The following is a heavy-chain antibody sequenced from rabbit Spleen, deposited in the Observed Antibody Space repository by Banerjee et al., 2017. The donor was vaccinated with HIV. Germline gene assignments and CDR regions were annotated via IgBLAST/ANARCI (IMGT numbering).Heavy chain of an antibody. D-gene: IGHD1-1*01. V-gene: IGHV1S45*01. CDR3: ARDLVGVIGWNFYL. CDR1: GFSFGDRDV. CDR2: INAATGKP. Sequence: EQLVESGGGLVQPTGSLTLTCKASGFSFGDRDVMCWVRQAPGKGLEWIACINAATGKPVYASWAKGRFTISRTSSTTVTLRMTSLTAADTATYFCARDLVGVIGWNFYLWGPGTLVTFS. J-gene: IGHJ4*01.